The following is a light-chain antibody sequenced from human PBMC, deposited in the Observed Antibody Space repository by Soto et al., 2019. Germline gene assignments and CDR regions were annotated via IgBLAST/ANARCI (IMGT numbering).Light chain of an antibody. J-gene: IGLJ2*01. CDR2: DNI. Sequence: QSVLTQPPSVSAAPGQKVTISCSGSSSNIGSNYVAWYQQLPGTAPKLLIFDNIQRPSGIPDRFSGSKSGTSATLGITGLQTGDEADYYCGTWDSSLSAVLFGGGTKVTVL. CDR3: GTWDSSLSAVL. V-gene: IGLV1-51*01. CDR1: SSNIGSNY.